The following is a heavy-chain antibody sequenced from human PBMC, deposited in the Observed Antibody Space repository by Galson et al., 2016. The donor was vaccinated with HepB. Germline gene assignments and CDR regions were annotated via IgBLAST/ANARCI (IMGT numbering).Heavy chain of an antibody. V-gene: IGHV3-48*02. D-gene: IGHD3-9*01. CDR3: ARGLLYFDWYQLEGYGMDV. Sequence: SLRLSCAASGFTFRSYSMNWVRQAPGKGLEWVSFLSTSSSTIYYSDSVKGRFTVSRDNGKNSLYLQMNSLRDEDTAVYYCARGLLYFDWYQLEGYGMDVWGQGTTVTVSS. CDR2: LSTSSSTI. CDR1: GFTFRSYS. J-gene: IGHJ6*02.